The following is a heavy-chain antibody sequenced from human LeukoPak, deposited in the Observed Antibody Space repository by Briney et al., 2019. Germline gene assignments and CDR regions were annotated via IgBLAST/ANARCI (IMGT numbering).Heavy chain of an antibody. V-gene: IGHV3-30*03. J-gene: IGHJ4*02. Sequence: PGGSLRLSCAASGFTFSSYGMHWVRQAPGKGLEWVAVISDDGSNKYYVDSVKGRVTISRDNSKNTLYLQMNSLRAEDTAVYYCASTSGWYEPIDYWGQGTLVTVSS. D-gene: IGHD6-19*01. CDR3: ASTSGWYEPIDY. CDR1: GFTFSSYG. CDR2: ISDDGSNK.